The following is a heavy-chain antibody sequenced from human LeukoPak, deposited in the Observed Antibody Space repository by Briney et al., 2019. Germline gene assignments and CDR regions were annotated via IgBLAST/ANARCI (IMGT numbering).Heavy chain of an antibody. D-gene: IGHD3-10*01. Sequence: GGSLRLSCAASGFTVSSDGMHWVRQAQGKGLEWVAFIRYDGSNKYYADSVKGRFTISRDNSKNTLYLQMNSLKSEDTAVYYCTTYGSGRKFDYWGQGILVTVSS. CDR1: GFTVSSDG. J-gene: IGHJ4*02. CDR2: IRYDGSNK. CDR3: TTYGSGRKFDY. V-gene: IGHV3-30*02.